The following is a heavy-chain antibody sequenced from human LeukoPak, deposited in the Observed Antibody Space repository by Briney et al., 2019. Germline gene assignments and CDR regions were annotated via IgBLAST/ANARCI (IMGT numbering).Heavy chain of an antibody. D-gene: IGHD2-15*01. J-gene: IGHJ5*02. CDR3: ARERGYCSGGSSKLCWFDP. CDR2: IYYSGST. CDR1: GASISGSGYY. V-gene: IGHV4-39*07. Sequence: SETLSLTCAVSGASISGSGYYLGWIRQPPGKGLEWIGSIYYSGSTYYNPSLKSRVTISVDTSKNQFSLKLSSVTAADTAVYYCARERGYCSGGSSKLCWFDPWGQGTLVTVSS.